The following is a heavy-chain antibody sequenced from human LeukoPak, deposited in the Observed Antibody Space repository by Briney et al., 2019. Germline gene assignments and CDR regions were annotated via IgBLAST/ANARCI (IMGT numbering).Heavy chain of an antibody. J-gene: IGHJ5*02. CDR3: ARGGGDLDRWYNWFDP. CDR2: IYYSGST. CDR1: GGSISSSSYY. Sequence: SETLSLTCTVSGGSISSSSYYWGWIRQPPGKGLEWIGSIYYSGSTYYNPSLKSRVTISVDTSKNQFSLKLSSVTAADTAVYYCARGGGDLDRWYNWFDPWGQGTLVTVSS. D-gene: IGHD2-21*02. V-gene: IGHV4-39*01.